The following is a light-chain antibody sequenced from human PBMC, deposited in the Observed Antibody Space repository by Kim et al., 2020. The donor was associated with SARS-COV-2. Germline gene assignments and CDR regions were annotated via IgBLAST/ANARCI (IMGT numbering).Light chain of an antibody. CDR1: QSISSS. CDR3: QQRSNWYT. CDR2: DAF. V-gene: IGKV3-11*01. Sequence: EIVLTQSPVTLSLSPGERATLSCRASQSISSSLAWYQHKPGQAPRLLIYDAFNRATGIPARFSGSGSGTDFTLTISSLEPEDFAVYYCQQRSNWYTFARGPSWRS. J-gene: IGKJ2*01.